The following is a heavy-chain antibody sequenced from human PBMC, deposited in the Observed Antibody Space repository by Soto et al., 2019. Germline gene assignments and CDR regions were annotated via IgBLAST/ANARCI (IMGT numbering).Heavy chain of an antibody. CDR2: ISAYNGNT. D-gene: IGHD3-10*01. CDR3: ARDWNGSGSYGSAP. CDR1: GYTFTSYR. J-gene: IGHJ5*02. V-gene: IGHV1-18*01. Sequence: ASVKVSCKASGYTFTSYRISWVRQAPGQGLEWMGWISAYNGNTNYAQKLQGRVTMTTDTSTSTAYMELRSLRSDDTAVYYCARDWNGSGSYGSAPWGKGTLVTVSS.